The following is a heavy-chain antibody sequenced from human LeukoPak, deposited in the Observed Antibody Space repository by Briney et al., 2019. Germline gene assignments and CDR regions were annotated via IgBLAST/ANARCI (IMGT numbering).Heavy chain of an antibody. CDR1: GFTVSTNS. CDR3: ARAGAETDY. CDR2: ISSSSSYI. J-gene: IGHJ4*02. V-gene: IGHV3-21*01. Sequence: PGGSLRLSCTVSGFTVSTNSMSWVRQAPGKGLEWVSSISSSSSYIYYADSVKGRFTISRDNAKNSLYLQMNSLRAEDTAVYYCARAGAETDYWGQGTLVTVSS.